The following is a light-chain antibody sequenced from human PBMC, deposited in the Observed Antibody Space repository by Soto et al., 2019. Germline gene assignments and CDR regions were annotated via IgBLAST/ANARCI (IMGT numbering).Light chain of an antibody. CDR3: HQRSNGPPWT. V-gene: IGKV3-11*01. Sequence: TQSRTTLYVSPGERATLSFGASQSININLAWYQQKPGQPPRLLIYDASKRATGIPPRFSGSGSTTDFTLTISSLEPEDFAVYYCHQRSNGPPWTFCQGTKVDI. CDR2: DAS. J-gene: IGKJ1*01. CDR1: QSININ.